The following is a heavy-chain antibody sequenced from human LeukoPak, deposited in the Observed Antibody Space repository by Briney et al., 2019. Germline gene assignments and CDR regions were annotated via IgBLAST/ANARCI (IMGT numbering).Heavy chain of an antibody. CDR1: GFTFSSHG. D-gene: IGHD2-2*01. J-gene: IGHJ4*02. Sequence: GGSLRLSCAASGFTFSSHGMQWVRQAPGKGLEWVAVIWYDGSNKYYTDSVKGRFTISRDNSKNTLYLQMNSLRAEDTAVYYCARGIGGPAGKGYYFDHWGQGTLVTVCS. V-gene: IGHV3-33*01. CDR2: IWYDGSNK. CDR3: ARGIGGPAGKGYYFDH.